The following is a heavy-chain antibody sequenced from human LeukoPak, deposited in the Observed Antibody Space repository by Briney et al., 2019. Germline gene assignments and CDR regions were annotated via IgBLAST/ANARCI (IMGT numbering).Heavy chain of an antibody. CDR1: GFTFSSYA. D-gene: IGHD2-2*01. Sequence: GGSLRLSCAASGFTFSSYAMHWVRQAPGKGLEWVAVISYDGSNKYYADSVKGRFTISRDNSKNTLYLLMNSLRAEDTAVYYCAKSLSGIVVIPAAHFWGQGTLVSVSS. V-gene: IGHV3-30*18. J-gene: IGHJ4*02. CDR2: ISYDGSNK. CDR3: AKSLSGIVVIPAAHF.